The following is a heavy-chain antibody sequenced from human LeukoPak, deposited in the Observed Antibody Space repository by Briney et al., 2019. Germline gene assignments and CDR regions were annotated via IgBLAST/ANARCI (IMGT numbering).Heavy chain of an antibody. CDR2: ISGSGGST. CDR1: GFTFSSYA. Sequence: GGSLRLSCAASGFTFSSYAMSWVRQAPGKGLEWVSAISGSGGSTYYADSVKGRFTISRDNSKNTLYLQMNSLRAEDTAVYYCARVEMVRGVIWYYYYMDVWGKGTTVTISS. D-gene: IGHD3-10*01. J-gene: IGHJ6*03. V-gene: IGHV3-23*01. CDR3: ARVEMVRGVIWYYYYMDV.